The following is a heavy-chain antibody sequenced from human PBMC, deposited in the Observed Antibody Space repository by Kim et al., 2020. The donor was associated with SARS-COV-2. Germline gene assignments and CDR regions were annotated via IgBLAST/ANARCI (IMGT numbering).Heavy chain of an antibody. D-gene: IGHD1-1*01. CDR2: ISFMGNNI. J-gene: IGHJ4*02. Sequence: GGSLRLSCAASGFPFNTYPFHWVRQTPGKGLEWVAYISFMGNNIYYSDSVKGRFTISRDNSKTSVFLQMNNLKREDTAIYYCSRGRAPSWYQLEHIGFDEWGQGTLVSVSS. CDR3: SRGRAPSWYQLEHIGFDE. V-gene: IGHV3-30-3*01. CDR1: GFPFNTYP.